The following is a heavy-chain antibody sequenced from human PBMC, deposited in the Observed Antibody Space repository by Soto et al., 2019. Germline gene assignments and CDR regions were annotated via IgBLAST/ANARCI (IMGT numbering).Heavy chain of an antibody. CDR1: GGSFSGYY. CDR2: INHSGST. D-gene: IGHD4-17*01. J-gene: IGHJ4*02. V-gene: IGHV4-34*01. CDR3: ARVGSSPTTIDY. Sequence: QVQLQQWGAGLLKPSETLSLTCAVYGGSFSGYYWSWIRQPPGKGLEWIGEINHSGSTNYNPSLKRRVTISVDTSKNQVSLKLSSVTAADTAVYYCARVGSSPTTIDYWGQGTLVTVSS.